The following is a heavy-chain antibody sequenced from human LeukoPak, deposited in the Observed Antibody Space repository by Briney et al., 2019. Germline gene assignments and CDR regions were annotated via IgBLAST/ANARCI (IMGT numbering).Heavy chain of an antibody. J-gene: IGHJ4*02. CDR1: GGSISSYY. V-gene: IGHV4-59*01. D-gene: IGHD3-10*01. Sequence: SETLSLTCTVSGGSISSYYWSWIRQPPGKGLEWIGYIYYSGSTNYNPSLKSRVTISVDTSKNQFSLKLSSVTAADTAVYYCAREWYYTFDYWGQGTLVTVSS. CDR2: IYYSGST. CDR3: AREWYYTFDY.